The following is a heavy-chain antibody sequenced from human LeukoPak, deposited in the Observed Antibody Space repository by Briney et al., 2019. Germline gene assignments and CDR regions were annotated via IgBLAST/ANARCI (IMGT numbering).Heavy chain of an antibody. Sequence: GASLKISCKGSGYSFTTSWIGWVRQLPGKGLEWMGIIYPGDSDTKYSPSFQGQVTISADTSINTAYLQWSSLKASDTAMYYCARLGYCSSISCYVAIFDYWGQGTLVTVSS. D-gene: IGHD2-2*01. CDR3: ARLGYCSSISCYVAIFDY. V-gene: IGHV5-51*01. J-gene: IGHJ4*02. CDR1: GYSFTTSW. CDR2: IYPGDSDT.